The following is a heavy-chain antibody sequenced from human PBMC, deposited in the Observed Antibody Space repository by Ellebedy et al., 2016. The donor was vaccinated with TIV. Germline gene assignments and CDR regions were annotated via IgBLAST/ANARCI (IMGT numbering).Heavy chain of an antibody. V-gene: IGHV3-23*01. Sequence: GESLKISXAASGFTFSNYAMSWVRQAPGNGLEWVSAITGIGTSTYYADSVKGRFTISRDNSKNTLSLQMNSLRADDTAIYYCAKPMGPGGRFDAFDIWGQGTLVTVSS. CDR2: ITGIGTST. CDR1: GFTFSNYA. J-gene: IGHJ3*02. D-gene: IGHD3-16*01. CDR3: AKPMGPGGRFDAFDI.